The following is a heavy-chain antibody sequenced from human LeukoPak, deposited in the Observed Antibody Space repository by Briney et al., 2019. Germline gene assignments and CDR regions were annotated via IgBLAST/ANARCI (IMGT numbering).Heavy chain of an antibody. CDR3: ARDNSVEDTAWWFDP. V-gene: IGHV1-46*01. J-gene: IGHJ5*02. CDR2: INPSGGGT. D-gene: IGHD4-23*01. Sequence: GASVKVSCKASGHTFTNYYMHWVRQAPGQGLEWMGMINPSGGGTSYAQKFQGRVTMTRDTSTSTVYMELSSLRSEDTAVYYCARDNSVEDTAWWFDPWGQGTLVTVSS. CDR1: GHTFTNYY.